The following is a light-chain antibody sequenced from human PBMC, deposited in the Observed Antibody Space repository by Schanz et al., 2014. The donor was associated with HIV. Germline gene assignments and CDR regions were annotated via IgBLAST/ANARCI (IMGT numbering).Light chain of an antibody. CDR1: SSDVGGYNY. CDR2: DVS. Sequence: QSALTQPASVSGSPGQSITISCTGTSSDVGGYNYVSWYQQHPGKAPKLMIYDVSNRPSGVSNRFSGSKSGNTASLTVSGLQAEDDADYYCSSHAGSSPYWVFGGGTRLTVL. J-gene: IGLJ3*02. V-gene: IGLV2-14*01. CDR3: SSHAGSSPYWV.